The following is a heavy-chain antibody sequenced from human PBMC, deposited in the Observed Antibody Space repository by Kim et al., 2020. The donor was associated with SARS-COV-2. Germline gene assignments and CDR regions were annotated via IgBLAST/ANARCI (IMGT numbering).Heavy chain of an antibody. Sequence: SETLSLTCTVSGGSISSSSYYWGWIRQSPGKGLEWIGSIYYSGSTYYNSSLKSRVTISVDTSKNQFSLKLSSVTAADTAVYYCACYYYDSSGYYYYFDSWGQGTLITVSS. V-gene: IGHV4-39*01. CDR2: IYYSGST. D-gene: IGHD3-22*01. CDR3: ACYYYDSSGYYYYFDS. J-gene: IGHJ4*02. CDR1: GGSISSSSYY.